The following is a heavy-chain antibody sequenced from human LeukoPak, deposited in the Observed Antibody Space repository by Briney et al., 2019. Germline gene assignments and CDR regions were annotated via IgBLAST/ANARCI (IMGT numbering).Heavy chain of an antibody. J-gene: IGHJ4*02. D-gene: IGHD4-11*01. CDR3: ARDKWLTTTHYFDY. Sequence: GGSLRLSCAASGFTFSSYEMNWGRQAPGKGLEWVSYISSSCSTIYYADSVKGRFPVSRDNAKTSVYLQMNSLRAEDTAVYYCARDKWLTTTHYFDYWGQGTLVTVSS. CDR2: ISSSCSTI. CDR1: GFTFSSYE. V-gene: IGHV3-48*03.